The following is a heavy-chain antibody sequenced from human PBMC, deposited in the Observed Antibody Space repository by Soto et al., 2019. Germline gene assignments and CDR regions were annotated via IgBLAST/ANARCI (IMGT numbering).Heavy chain of an antibody. D-gene: IGHD6-19*01. V-gene: IGHV3-23*01. CDR1: GFTFSSYA. CDR2: ISGSGGST. Sequence: GGSLRLSCAASGFTFSSYAMSWVRQAPGKELEWVSAISGSGGSTYYADSVKGRFTISRDNSKNTLYLQMNSLRAEDTAVYYCAKAHGYSSGWYGDKGGYYFDYWGQGTLVTVS. CDR3: AKAHGYSSGWYGDKGGYYFDY. J-gene: IGHJ4*02.